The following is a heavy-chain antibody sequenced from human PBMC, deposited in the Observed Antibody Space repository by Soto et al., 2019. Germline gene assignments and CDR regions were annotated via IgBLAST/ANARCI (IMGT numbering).Heavy chain of an antibody. CDR1: GYTVTTHY. V-gene: IGHV1-46*01. D-gene: IGHD3-3*01. Sequence: VQLVQSGAEVKKPGASVKISCTASGYTVTTHYMHWVRQAPGRGLEWMGAINPGSGAAKYTQTFQARVTMPRDTSTNTVYMEMSALRSEDTAVFYCARGGEVGVAGSAAFDMWGQGTMVTVSS. J-gene: IGHJ3*02. CDR3: ARGGEVGVAGSAAFDM. CDR2: INPGSGAA.